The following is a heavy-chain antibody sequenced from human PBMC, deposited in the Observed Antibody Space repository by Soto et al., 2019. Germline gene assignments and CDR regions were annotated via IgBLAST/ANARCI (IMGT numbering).Heavy chain of an antibody. D-gene: IGHD3-10*01. Sequence: EVQLVESGGGLVKPGGSLRLSCAASGFTFSDAWMTWVRQAPGKGLEWVGRIISKVDGGTSEYAAPVKGRFSISRDDSKNMLFLLMNSLKTEDTGVYYCTTDYYFGSGTGDYWGQGALVTVSS. J-gene: IGHJ4*02. CDR1: GFTFSDAW. CDR3: TTDYYFGSGTGDY. CDR2: IISKVDGGTS. V-gene: IGHV3-15*01.